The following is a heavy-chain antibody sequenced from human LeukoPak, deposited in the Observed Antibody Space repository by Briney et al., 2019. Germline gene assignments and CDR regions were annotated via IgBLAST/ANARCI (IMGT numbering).Heavy chain of an antibody. Sequence: SETLSLTCTVSGGSISSSSYYWGWIRQPPGKGLEWIGSIYYSGSTYYNPSLKSRVTISVDTSKNQFSLKLSSVTAADTAVYYCARSSGSYSSSWYPFDYWGQGTLVTVSS. CDR2: IYYSGST. CDR1: GGSISSSSYY. J-gene: IGHJ4*02. CDR3: ARSSGSYSSSWYPFDY. V-gene: IGHV4-39*01. D-gene: IGHD6-13*01.